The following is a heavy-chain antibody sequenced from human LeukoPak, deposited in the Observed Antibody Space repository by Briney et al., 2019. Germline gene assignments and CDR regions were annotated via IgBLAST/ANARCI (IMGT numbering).Heavy chain of an antibody. J-gene: IGHJ4*02. CDR1: GGSISSSSYY. Sequence: SETLSLTCTVSGGSISSSSYYWGWIRQPPGKGLEWIGSIYYSGSTYYNPSLKSRVTISVDTSKNQFSLKLGSVTAADTAVYYCARGIYDFWSGYYRTDFDYWGQGTLVTVSS. V-gene: IGHV4-39*07. CDR3: ARGIYDFWSGYYRTDFDY. CDR2: IYYSGST. D-gene: IGHD3-3*01.